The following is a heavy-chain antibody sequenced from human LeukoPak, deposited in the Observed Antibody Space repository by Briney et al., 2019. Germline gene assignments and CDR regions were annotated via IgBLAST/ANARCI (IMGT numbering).Heavy chain of an antibody. Sequence: GGSLRLSCAASGFTFSDYYMSWIRQAPGKGLEWVSSISSSSYIYYADSVKGRFTISRDNAKNSLYLQMNSLRAEDTAVYYCAREHGVNGMDVWGQGTTVTVSS. D-gene: IGHD2-21*01. V-gene: IGHV3-69-1*01. CDR2: ISSSSYI. CDR3: AREHGVNGMDV. CDR1: GFTFSDYY. J-gene: IGHJ6*02.